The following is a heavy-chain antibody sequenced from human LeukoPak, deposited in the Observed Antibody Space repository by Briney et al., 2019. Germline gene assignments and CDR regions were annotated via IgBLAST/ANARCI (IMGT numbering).Heavy chain of an antibody. J-gene: IGHJ4*02. CDR1: GGSISSYY. Sequence: SETLSLTCTVSGGSISSYYWSWIRQPPGKGLGWIGYIYYSGTTNYNPSLKSRVTILVDTSKNQFSLNLSSVTAADTAVYYCARRGIAAAGYDYWGQGTLITVSS. CDR3: ARRGIAAAGYDY. D-gene: IGHD6-13*01. CDR2: IYYSGTT. V-gene: IGHV4-59*08.